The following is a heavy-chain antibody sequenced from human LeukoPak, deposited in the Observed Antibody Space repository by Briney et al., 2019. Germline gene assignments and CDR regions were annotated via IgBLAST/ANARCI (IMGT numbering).Heavy chain of an antibody. CDR2: ISSSSYI. V-gene: IGHV3-21*01. Sequence: PGGSLRLSCAASGFTFSSYSMNWVRQAPGKGLEWVSSISSSSYIYYADSVKGRFTISRDNAKNSLYLQMNSLRAEDTAVYYCARDRFLYGDYEIFDYWGQGTLVTVSS. J-gene: IGHJ4*02. D-gene: IGHD4-17*01. CDR3: ARDRFLYGDYEIFDY. CDR1: GFTFSSYS.